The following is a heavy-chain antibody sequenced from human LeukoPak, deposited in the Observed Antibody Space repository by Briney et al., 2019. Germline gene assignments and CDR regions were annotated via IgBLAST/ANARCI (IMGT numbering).Heavy chain of an antibody. J-gene: IGHJ6*02. CDR3: ARAHHDFWSGYYESYYYGMDV. Sequence: SETLSLTCAVYGGSFSGYYWSWIRQPPGKGLEWIGEINHSGSTNYNPSLKSRVTISVDTSKNQFSLKLSSVTAADTAVYYCARAHHDFWSGYYESYYYGMDVWGQGTTVTVSS. CDR2: INHSGST. V-gene: IGHV4-34*01. CDR1: GGSFSGYY. D-gene: IGHD3-3*01.